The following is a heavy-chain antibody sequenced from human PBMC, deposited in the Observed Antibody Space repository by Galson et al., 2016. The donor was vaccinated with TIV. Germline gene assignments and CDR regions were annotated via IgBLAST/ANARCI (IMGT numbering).Heavy chain of an antibody. J-gene: IGHJ5*02. D-gene: IGHD3-10*01. Sequence: SVKVSCKVSGGIFSSDAISWVRQAPGQGLEWMGRIIAIFGTANYSQKFQGRVTITADESTNTVYLELSSLTSEDTAVYYCARLPSYYGSGNHWFDPWGQGTLVTVSS. CDR2: IIAIFGTA. CDR1: GGIFSSDA. CDR3: ARLPSYYGSGNHWFDP. V-gene: IGHV1-69*13.